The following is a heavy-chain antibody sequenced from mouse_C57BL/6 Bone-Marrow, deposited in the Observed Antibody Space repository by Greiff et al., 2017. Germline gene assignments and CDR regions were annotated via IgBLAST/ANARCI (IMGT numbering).Heavy chain of an antibody. CDR1: GFNIKDDY. CDR2: IDPENGDT. CDR3: TTYGYYPWFAY. V-gene: IGHV14-4*01. J-gene: IGHJ3*01. Sequence: DVQLQESGAELVRPGASVQLSCTASGFNIKDDYMHWVKQRPEPGLALIGWIDPENGDTEDASKFQGKAAITADTTSNTAYLQLSSLTSEDTAGYYCTTYGYYPWFAYWGQGTLVTVSA. D-gene: IGHD2-3*01.